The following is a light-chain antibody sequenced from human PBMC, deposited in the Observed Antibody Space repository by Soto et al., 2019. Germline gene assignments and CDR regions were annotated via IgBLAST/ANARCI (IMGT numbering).Light chain of an antibody. V-gene: IGLV2-14*01. CDR2: DVT. CDR3: SSYTRSTSGVV. J-gene: IGLJ2*01. CDR1: SSDVGGYNY. Sequence: QSALTQPASVSGSPGQSITISCTGTSSDVGGYNYVSWYQQHPGKAPKLMIYDVTNRPSGVSNRFSGSKSGNTASLTISGLQADDEADYYCSSYTRSTSGVVFGGGTQLTVL.